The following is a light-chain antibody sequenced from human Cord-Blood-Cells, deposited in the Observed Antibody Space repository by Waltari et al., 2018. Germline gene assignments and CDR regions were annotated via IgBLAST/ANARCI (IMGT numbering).Light chain of an antibody. CDR3: QQYGSSPPWT. CDR1: QSVSSSY. Sequence: EIVLTQSPGTLPLSPGARATLSCRASQSVSSSYLAWYQQKPGQAPRLLIYGASSRATGIPDRFSGSGSGTDFTLTISRLEPEDFAVYYCQQYGSSPPWTFGQGTKVEIK. V-gene: IGKV3-20*01. CDR2: GAS. J-gene: IGKJ1*01.